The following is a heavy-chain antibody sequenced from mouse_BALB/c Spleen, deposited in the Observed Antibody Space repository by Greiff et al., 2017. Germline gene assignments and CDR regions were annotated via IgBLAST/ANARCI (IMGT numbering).Heavy chain of an antibody. CDR2: IDPANGNT. V-gene: IGHV14-3*02. CDR3: ALITTAPWFAY. D-gene: IGHD1-2*01. Sequence: EVQLVESGAELVKPGASVKLSCTASGFNIKDTYMHWVKQRPEQGLEWIGRIDPANGNTKYDPKFQGKATITADTSSNTAYLQLSSLTSEDTAVYYCALITTAPWFAYWGQGTLVTVSA. J-gene: IGHJ3*01. CDR1: GFNIKDTY.